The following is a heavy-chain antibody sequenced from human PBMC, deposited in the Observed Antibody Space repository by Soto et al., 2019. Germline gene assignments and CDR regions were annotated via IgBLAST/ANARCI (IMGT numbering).Heavy chain of an antibody. J-gene: IGHJ4*02. CDR1: GFTFSSYS. CDR3: ARDVGYCSSTSCYGANIFDY. V-gene: IGHV3-48*01. CDR2: ISSSSSTI. Sequence: PGGSLRLSCAASGFTFSSYSMNWVRQAPGKGLEWVSYISSSSSTIYYADSVKGRFTISRDNAKNSLYLQMNSLRAEDTAVYYCARDVGYCSSTSCYGANIFDYWGQGTLVTVSS. D-gene: IGHD2-2*01.